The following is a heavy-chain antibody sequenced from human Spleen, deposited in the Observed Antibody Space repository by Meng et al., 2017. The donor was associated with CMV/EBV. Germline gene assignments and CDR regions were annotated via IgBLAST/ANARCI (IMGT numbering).Heavy chain of an antibody. CDR1: GFPFSSYA. Sequence: CAASGFPFSSYAMHWVRQAPGKGLEWVAVISYDGSNKYYADSVKGRFTISRDNSKNTLYLQMNSLRAEDTAVYYCARVEMATKSLGYWGQGTLVTVSS. CDR2: ISYDGSNK. J-gene: IGHJ4*02. D-gene: IGHD5-24*01. CDR3: ARVEMATKSLGY. V-gene: IGHV3-30-3*01.